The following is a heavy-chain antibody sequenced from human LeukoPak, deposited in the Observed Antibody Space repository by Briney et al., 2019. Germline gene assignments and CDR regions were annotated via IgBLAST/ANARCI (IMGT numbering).Heavy chain of an antibody. CDR1: GFTFSSYG. D-gene: IGHD2-2*01. CDR3: ATPHCSSTSCYHRDAFDI. CDR2: IRYDGSNK. J-gene: IGHJ3*02. Sequence: PGGSLRLSCAASGFTFSSYGMHWVRQAPGKGLEWVAFIRYDGSNKYYADSVKGRFTISRDNSKNTLYLRMNSLRAEDTAVYYCATPHCSSTSCYHRDAFDIWGQGTMVTVSS. V-gene: IGHV3-30*02.